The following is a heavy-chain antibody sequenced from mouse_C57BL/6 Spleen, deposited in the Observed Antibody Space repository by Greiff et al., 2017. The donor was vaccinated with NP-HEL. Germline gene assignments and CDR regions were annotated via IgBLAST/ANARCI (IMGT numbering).Heavy chain of an antibody. Sequence: EVQWVESGGGLVKPGGSLKLSCAASGFTFSSYTMSWVRQTPEKRLEWVATISGGGGNTYYPDSVKGRFTISRDNAKNTLYLQMSSLRSEDTALYYCARQLRLFDYWGQGTTLTVSS. CDR3: ARQLRLFDY. D-gene: IGHD3-2*02. CDR2: ISGGGGNT. CDR1: GFTFSSYT. V-gene: IGHV5-9*01. J-gene: IGHJ2*01.